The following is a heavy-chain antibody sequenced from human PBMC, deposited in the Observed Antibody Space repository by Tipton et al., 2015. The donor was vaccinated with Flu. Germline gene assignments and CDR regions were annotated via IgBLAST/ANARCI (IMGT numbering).Heavy chain of an antibody. D-gene: IGHD1-26*01. J-gene: IGHJ4*02. V-gene: IGHV3-48*03. CDR2: IDSSGRTI. Sequence: SLRLSCAASGFTFSSYEMNWVRQAPGKGLEWVSYIDSSGRTISYADSVKGRFTISRDNAKNSLYLQMNSLRAEDTALYYCTRDDYERVGATDYWGQGTLVTVSS. CDR1: GFTFSSYE. CDR3: TRDDYERVGATDY.